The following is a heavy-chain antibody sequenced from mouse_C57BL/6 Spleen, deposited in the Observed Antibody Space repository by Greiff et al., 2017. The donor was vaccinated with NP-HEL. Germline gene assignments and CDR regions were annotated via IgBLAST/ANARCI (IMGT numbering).Heavy chain of an antibody. J-gene: IGHJ2*01. V-gene: IGHV1-72*01. CDR3: ARGLLYYDFPGDY. CDR2: IDPNSGGT. Sequence: QVQLQQPGAELVKPGASVQLSCKASGYTFTSYCMHSVQQRPGPGLAWIGRIDPNSGGTQYTEKFNSEATLTVDKPSRTAYMQLSSLTSEDSAVYYCARGLLYYDFPGDYWGQGTTLTVSS. CDR1: GYTFTSYC. D-gene: IGHD2-4*01.